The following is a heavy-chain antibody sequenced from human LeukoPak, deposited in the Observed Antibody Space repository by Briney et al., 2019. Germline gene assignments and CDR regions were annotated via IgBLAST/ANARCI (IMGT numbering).Heavy chain of an antibody. D-gene: IGHD2-15*01. J-gene: IGHJ5*02. V-gene: IGHV3-21*01. CDR3: ARGTRVAANLHTA. CDR2: ISSSSSYI. Sequence: GGSLRLSCAASGFTFSSYSMNWVRQAPGKGLEWVSSISSSSSYIYYANSVKGRFTISRDNAKNSLYLQMNSLRAEDTAVYYCARGTRVAANLHTAWGQGTLVTVSS. CDR1: GFTFSSYS.